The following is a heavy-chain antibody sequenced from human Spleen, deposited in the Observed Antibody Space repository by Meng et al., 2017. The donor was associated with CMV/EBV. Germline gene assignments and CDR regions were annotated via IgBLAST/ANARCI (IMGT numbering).Heavy chain of an antibody. CDR2: IIPIFGTA. V-gene: IGHV1-69*05. Sequence: SVKVSCKASGYTFISNGISWVRQAPGQGLEWMGGIIPIFGTANYAQKFQGRVAITTDESTSTAYMELSSLRSEDTAVYYCARRDYGDYVVYWGQGTLVTVSS. D-gene: IGHD4-17*01. CDR1: GYTFISNG. CDR3: ARRDYGDYVVY. J-gene: IGHJ4*02.